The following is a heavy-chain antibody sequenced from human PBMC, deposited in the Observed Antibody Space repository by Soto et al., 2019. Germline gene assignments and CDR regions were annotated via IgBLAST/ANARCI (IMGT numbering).Heavy chain of an antibody. J-gene: IGHJ4*02. D-gene: IGHD3-3*01. Sequence: QVQLVQSGAEVKKPGASVKVSCKASGYTFTSYAMHWVRQAPGQRLEWMGWINAGNGNTKYSQKFQGRVTITRDTSASTAYMELSSLRSEDTAVYYCARFWSGYAYYFDYWGQGTLVTVSS. CDR1: GYTFTSYA. CDR2: INAGNGNT. V-gene: IGHV1-3*01. CDR3: ARFWSGYAYYFDY.